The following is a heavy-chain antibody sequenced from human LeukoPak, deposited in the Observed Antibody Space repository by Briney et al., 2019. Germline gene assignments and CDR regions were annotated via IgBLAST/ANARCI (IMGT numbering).Heavy chain of an antibody. V-gene: IGHV3-23*01. CDR2: IDDSGVIR. CDR1: GLTFKTHA. D-gene: IGHD3-22*01. CDR3: AKRLKRNYYYHYAMDV. J-gene: IGHJ6*02. Sequence: GGSLRLSCAASGLTFKTHAMSWVRQATGKGLEWVSRIDDSGVIRSYADSVKGRFTISRDNSKMTLTLQMNSLRAEDTAVYYCAKRLKRNYYYHYAMDVWGQGTTVTVSS.